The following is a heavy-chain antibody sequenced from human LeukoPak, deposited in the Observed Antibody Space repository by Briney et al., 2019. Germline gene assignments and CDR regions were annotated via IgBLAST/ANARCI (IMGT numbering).Heavy chain of an antibody. V-gene: IGHV1-8*01. J-gene: IGHJ4*02. CDR2: MNPNSGNT. CDR1: GYTFTSYD. Sequence: ASVKVSCKASGYTFTSYDINWVRQATGQGLEWMGWMNPNSGNTGYAQKFQGRVTMTEDTSTDTAYMELSSLRSEDTAVYYCATDTAASGAGFDYWGQGTLVTVSS. CDR3: ATDTAASGAGFDY. D-gene: IGHD3-10*01.